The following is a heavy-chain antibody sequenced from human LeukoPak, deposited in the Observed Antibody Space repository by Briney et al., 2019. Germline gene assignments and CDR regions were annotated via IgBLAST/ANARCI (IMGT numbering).Heavy chain of an antibody. J-gene: IGHJ4*02. V-gene: IGHV3-30*02. CDR1: GFTFSNYG. CDR2: IRSDGSIK. D-gene: IGHD3-9*01. Sequence: GGSLRLSCAASGFTFSNYGIHWVRQAPGKGLDWVTFIRSDGSIKYYADSVKGRFTISRDNSKNTLYLQMNSLRAEDTAVYYCAKERVDWRYFDYWGQGTLVTVSS. CDR3: AKERVDWRYFDY.